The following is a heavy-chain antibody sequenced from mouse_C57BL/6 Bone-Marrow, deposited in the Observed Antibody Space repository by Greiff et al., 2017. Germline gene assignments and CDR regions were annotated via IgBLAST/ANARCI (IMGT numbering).Heavy chain of an antibody. CDR1: GFTFTDYY. Sequence: EVMLVESGGGLVQPGGSLSLSCAASGFTFTDYYMSLVRQPPGKALEWLGFIRNKANGYTTEYSASVKGRFTISRDNSQSILYLQMNALRAEDSATYYCARYGSYFDYWGQGTTLTVSS. CDR3: ARYGSYFDY. V-gene: IGHV7-3*01. J-gene: IGHJ2*01. CDR2: IRNKANGYTT.